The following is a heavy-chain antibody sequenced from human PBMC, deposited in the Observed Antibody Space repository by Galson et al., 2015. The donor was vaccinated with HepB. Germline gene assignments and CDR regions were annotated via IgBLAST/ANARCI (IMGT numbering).Heavy chain of an antibody. CDR3: ARVGAYCGGDCYVPYYFDY. CDR1: GGTFSSYA. J-gene: IGHJ4*02. D-gene: IGHD2-21*01. V-gene: IGHV1-69*13. Sequence: SVKVSCKASGGTFSSYAISWVRQAPGQGLEWMGGIIPIFGTANYAQKFQGRVTITADESTSTAYVELSSLRSEDTAVYYCARVGAYCGGDCYVPYYFDYWGQGTLVTVSS. CDR2: IIPIFGTA.